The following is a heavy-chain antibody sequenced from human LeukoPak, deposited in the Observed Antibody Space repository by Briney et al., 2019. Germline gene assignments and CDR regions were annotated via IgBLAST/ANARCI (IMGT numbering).Heavy chain of an antibody. J-gene: IGHJ4*02. CDR2: ISSSSTYI. CDR3: ARRVVGATTKFDY. D-gene: IGHD1-26*01. V-gene: IGHV3-21*01. Sequence: GASLRLSGASSGFTFSSYSMNWVRQAPRKGLEWVSSISSSSTYIYYADSVKGRFTISRDNAKNSLYLQMNSLRAEDTAVYYCARRVVGATTKFDYWGQGTLVTVSS. CDR1: GFTFSSYS.